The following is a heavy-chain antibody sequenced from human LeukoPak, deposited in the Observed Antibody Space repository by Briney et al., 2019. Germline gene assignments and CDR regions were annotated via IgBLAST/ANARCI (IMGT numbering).Heavy chain of an antibody. J-gene: IGHJ4*02. Sequence: GESLQISCKGSGYSFTSYWIGWVRQLPGKGLEWMGIIYPGDSDTRYSPSLQGQVTISADKSISSTYLQWSSLKASDTAIYYCARIGNSGSYLVYWGQGTLVTVSS. CDR1: GYSFTSYW. CDR3: ARIGNSGSYLVY. CDR2: IYPGDSDT. V-gene: IGHV5-51*01. D-gene: IGHD1-26*01.